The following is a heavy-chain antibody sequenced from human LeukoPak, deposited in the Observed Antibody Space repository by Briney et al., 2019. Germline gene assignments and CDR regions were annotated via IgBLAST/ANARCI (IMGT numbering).Heavy chain of an antibody. CDR2: IYYSGST. V-gene: IGHV4-59*01. D-gene: IGHD6-19*01. CDR3: ARDQYSSGWFGTYYGMDV. J-gene: IGHJ6*02. CDR1: GGSISSDY. Sequence: SETLSLTCTVSGGSISSDYWSWIRQPPGKGLEWIGYIYYSGSTNYNPSLKSRVTISVDTSKKQFSLKLSSVTAADTAVYYCARDQYSSGWFGTYYGMDVWGQGSTVTVSS.